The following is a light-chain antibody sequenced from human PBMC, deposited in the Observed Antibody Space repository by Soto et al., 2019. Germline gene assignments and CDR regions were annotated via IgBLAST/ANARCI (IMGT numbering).Light chain of an antibody. V-gene: IGKV3-15*01. J-gene: IGKJ1*01. CDR3: QQYNNRPQT. CDR1: QSVSGN. CDR2: DAS. Sequence: IMTQSPDTLSVSPGQGATISCRASQSVSGNLAWYQQKPGQTPKLLIYDASTRASGVPAKFSGSGFGTQFTLTISNLQSGDFGIYYCQQYNNRPQTFGQGTKVDIK.